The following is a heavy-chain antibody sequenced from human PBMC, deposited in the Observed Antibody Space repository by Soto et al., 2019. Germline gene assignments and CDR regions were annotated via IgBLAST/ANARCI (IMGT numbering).Heavy chain of an antibody. V-gene: IGHV5-51*01. D-gene: IGHD2-2*01. Sequence: GESLKISGKGSGYSFTSYWIGWVRQMPGKGLEWMGIIYPGDSDTRYSPSFQGQVTISADKSISTAYPQWSSLKASDTAMYYCARDIVVVPAASYYYYYGMDVWGQGTTVTVSS. CDR1: GYSFTSYW. J-gene: IGHJ6*02. CDR3: ARDIVVVPAASYYYYYGMDV. CDR2: IYPGDSDT.